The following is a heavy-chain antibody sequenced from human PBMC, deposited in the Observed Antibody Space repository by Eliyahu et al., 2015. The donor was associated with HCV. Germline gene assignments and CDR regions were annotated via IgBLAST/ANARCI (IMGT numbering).Heavy chain of an antibody. CDR2: ISGSGGST. CDR1: GFTFSSYA. D-gene: IGHD1-26*01. CDR3: AKVSNRVLPHPGYSGSSSPYYFDY. V-gene: IGHV3-23*01. J-gene: IGHJ4*02. Sequence: EVQLLESGGGLVQPGGSLRLSCAASGFTFSSYAMXWVRXAPGKGLEWVSAISGSGGSTYYADSVKGRFTISRDNSKNTLYLQMNSLRAEDTAVYYCAKVSNRVLPHPGYSGSSSPYYFDYWGQGTLVTVSS.